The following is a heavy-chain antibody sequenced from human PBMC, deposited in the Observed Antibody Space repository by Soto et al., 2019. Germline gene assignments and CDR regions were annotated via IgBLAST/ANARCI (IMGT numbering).Heavy chain of an antibody. Sequence: QVQLVQSGAEVKKPGSSVKVSCKASGGTFSNYPINWVRQAPGQGLEWMGGIIPIFGTVNYAQKFQARVTITADESNNTAYMELSSLRSEDTAVYYCARGNHRWLQLWYFDLWGRGTLVTVSS. CDR3: ARGNHRWLQLWYFDL. CDR1: GGTFSNYP. V-gene: IGHV1-69*12. J-gene: IGHJ2*01. CDR2: IIPIFGTV. D-gene: IGHD5-12*01.